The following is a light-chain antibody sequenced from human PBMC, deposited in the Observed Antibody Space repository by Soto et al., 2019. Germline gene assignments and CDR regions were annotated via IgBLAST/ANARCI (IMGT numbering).Light chain of an antibody. V-gene: IGKV3-15*01. CDR3: QQYNTWSPLT. Sequence: VMTQSPATLSVSPGERATLSCRASQSVRTNLAWYQQKPGQAPRLLIYGASTRATGVPARFSGSGSGTEFTLTISSLQSEDYAVCSCQQYNTWSPLTFGGGTKVEIK. CDR2: GAS. CDR1: QSVRTN. J-gene: IGKJ4*01.